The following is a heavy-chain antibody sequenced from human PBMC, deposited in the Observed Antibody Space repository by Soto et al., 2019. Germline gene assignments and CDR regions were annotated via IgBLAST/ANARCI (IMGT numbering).Heavy chain of an antibody. CDR2: ISAYSGST. Sequence: QVQLVQSGAEVKKPGASVKVSCKASGYTFTTYGISWVRQAPGQGLEWMGWISAYSGSTKFAQKLQGRVTMTTDTSTTTAYMELRSLTSDDTAVYYCARDFTKSSSWPYYFDYWRQGTLVTVSS. CDR3: ARDFTKSSSWPYYFDY. CDR1: GYTFTTYG. V-gene: IGHV1-18*01. D-gene: IGHD6-13*01. J-gene: IGHJ4*02.